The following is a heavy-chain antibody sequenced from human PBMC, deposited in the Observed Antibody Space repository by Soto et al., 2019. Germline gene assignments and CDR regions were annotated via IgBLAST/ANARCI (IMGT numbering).Heavy chain of an antibody. Sequence: SETLSLTCTVSGGSISSYYWSWIRQPPGKGLEWIGYIYYSGSTNYNPSLKSRVTISVDTSKNQFSLKLSSVTAADTAVYYCARAGDIVATVDFDYWGQGTLVTVPS. CDR2: IYYSGST. J-gene: IGHJ4*02. CDR3: ARAGDIVATVDFDY. CDR1: GGSISSYY. D-gene: IGHD5-12*01. V-gene: IGHV4-59*01.